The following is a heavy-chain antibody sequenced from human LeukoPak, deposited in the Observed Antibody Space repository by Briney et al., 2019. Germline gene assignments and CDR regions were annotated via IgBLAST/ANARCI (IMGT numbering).Heavy chain of an antibody. V-gene: IGHV3-66*02. Sequence: GGSLRLSCAASGFTVSSNYMTWVRQAPGKGLEWVSVIYSGGSTYYADSVKGRFTISRDNSKNTLYLQMNSLRAEDTAVYYCAKDSAEYSSSFLGYYYYMDVWGKGTTVTVSS. J-gene: IGHJ6*03. D-gene: IGHD6-6*01. CDR1: GFTVSSNY. CDR2: IYSGGST. CDR3: AKDSAEYSSSFLGYYYYMDV.